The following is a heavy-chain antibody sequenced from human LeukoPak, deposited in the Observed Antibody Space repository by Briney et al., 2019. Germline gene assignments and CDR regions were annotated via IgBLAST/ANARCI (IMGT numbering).Heavy chain of an antibody. Sequence: GGSLRLSCAASGFTFSSYAMSWVRQAPGRGLEWGANINPEGREKYYVDSVKGRFTISRDNGKNSLYLQMNSLRAEDTALYYCAREYGDYGDYRDGYYFDYWGLGTLVTVSS. V-gene: IGHV3-7*01. D-gene: IGHD4-17*01. J-gene: IGHJ4*02. CDR2: INPEGREK. CDR3: AREYGDYGDYRDGYYFDY. CDR1: GFTFSSYA.